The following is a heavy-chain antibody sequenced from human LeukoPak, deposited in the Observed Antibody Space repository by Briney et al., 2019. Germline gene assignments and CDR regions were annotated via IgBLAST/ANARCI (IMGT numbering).Heavy chain of an antibody. J-gene: IGHJ4*02. Sequence: PGGSLRLSCAASGFTFSSYAMHWVRQAPGKGLEYVSAISSNGGSTYYANSVKGRFTISRDNSKNTLYLQMGSLRAEDMAVYYCAVSPDILRYFDWLLNWGQGTLVTVSS. D-gene: IGHD3-9*01. CDR2: ISSNGGST. V-gene: IGHV3-64*01. CDR1: GFTFSSYA. CDR3: AVSPDILRYFDWLLN.